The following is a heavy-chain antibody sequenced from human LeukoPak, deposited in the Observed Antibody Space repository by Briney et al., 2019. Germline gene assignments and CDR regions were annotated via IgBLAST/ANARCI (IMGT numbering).Heavy chain of an antibody. CDR3: ARDPRIDYYDSSGYYYGDY. D-gene: IGHD3-22*01. V-gene: IGHV3-7*01. CDR2: IKQDGSEK. Sequence: PGGSLRLSCAASGFTFSSYWMSWVRQAPGKGLEWVANIKQDGSEKYYVDSVKGRFTISRDNAKNSLYLQMNSLRAEDTAVYYCARDPRIDYYDSSGYYYGDYWGQGTLVTVSS. J-gene: IGHJ4*02. CDR1: GFTFSSYW.